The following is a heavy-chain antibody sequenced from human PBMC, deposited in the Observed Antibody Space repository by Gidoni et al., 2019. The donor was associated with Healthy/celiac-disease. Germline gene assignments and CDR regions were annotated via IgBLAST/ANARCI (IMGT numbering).Heavy chain of an antibody. CDR3: ARFGGSYSPFGSIDVGHAFDI. Sequence: QVQLVQSGAEVKKPGSSVKVSCKASGGTLRSYAISWVRQAPGQGLEWMGGIIPILGTANYAQKFQGRVTITADESPSTAYMELSSLRSEDTAVYYCARFGGSYSPFGSIDVGHAFDIWGQGTMVTVSS. J-gene: IGHJ3*02. CDR1: GGTLRSYA. CDR2: IIPILGTA. V-gene: IGHV1-69*01. D-gene: IGHD1-26*01.